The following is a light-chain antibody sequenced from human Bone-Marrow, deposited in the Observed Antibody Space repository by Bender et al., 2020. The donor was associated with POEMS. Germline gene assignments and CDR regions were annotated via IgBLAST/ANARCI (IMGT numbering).Light chain of an antibody. CDR1: SSDIGAGYD. CDR3: CSYTSGRTWV. V-gene: IGLV1-40*01. J-gene: IGLJ3*02. CDR2: GYN. Sequence: QSVLTQPPSVSGAPGQRVTISCTGGSSDIGAGYDVHWYQQVPGTAPKLLIYGYNNRPSGVPDRFSGSKSGNTASLTVSGLQAEDEADYYCCSYTSGRTWVFGGGTKLTVL.